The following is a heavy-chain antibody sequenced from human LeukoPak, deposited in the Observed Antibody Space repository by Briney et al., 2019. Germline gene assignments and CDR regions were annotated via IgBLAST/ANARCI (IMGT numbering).Heavy chain of an antibody. CDR2: IYTSGTT. CDR1: GGSISSGSYY. CDR3: ARANYDGSDY. J-gene: IGHJ4*02. V-gene: IGHV4-61*02. Sequence: SQTLSLTCTVSGGSISSGSYYWSWIRQPAGKGLEWIGRIYTSGTTNYNPSLKSRITMSVDTSKNQFSLKMRSVTAADTAVYYCARANYDGSDYWGQGTLVTVSS. D-gene: IGHD3-22*01.